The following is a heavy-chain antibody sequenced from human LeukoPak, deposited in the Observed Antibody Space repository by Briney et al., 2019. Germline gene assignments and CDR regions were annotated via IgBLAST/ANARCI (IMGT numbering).Heavy chain of an antibody. D-gene: IGHD3-10*01. V-gene: IGHV4-30-4*01. Sequence: SETLSLTCTVSGGSISSGDYYWSWIRQPPGKGLEWIGHNYYSGSTYYNPSLKSRVTMSVDTSKNQFSLKLSSVTAADTAVYYCARVTNYYGSGSYRFVDYWGQGTLVTVSS. CDR2: NYYSGST. CDR1: GGSISSGDYY. J-gene: IGHJ4*02. CDR3: ARVTNYYGSGSYRFVDY.